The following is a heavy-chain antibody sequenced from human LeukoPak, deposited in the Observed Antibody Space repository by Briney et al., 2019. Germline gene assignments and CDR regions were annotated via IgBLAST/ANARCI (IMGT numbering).Heavy chain of an antibody. D-gene: IGHD3-10*01. Sequence: GGSLRLSCAASGFTFISYSMNWVRQAPGKGLECVSYNSGSTTIIYYADSVKGRFTTSRDNAKNSLYLQVNSLRDEDTAVYYCARGLGYFVSGSYYQFDYWGQGTLVTVSS. CDR3: ARGLGYFVSGSYYQFDY. V-gene: IGHV3-48*02. J-gene: IGHJ4*02. CDR2: NSGSTTII. CDR1: GFTFISYS.